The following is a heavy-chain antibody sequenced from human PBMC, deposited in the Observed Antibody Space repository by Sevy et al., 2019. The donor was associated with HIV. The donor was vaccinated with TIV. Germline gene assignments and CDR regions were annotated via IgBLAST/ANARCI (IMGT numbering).Heavy chain of an antibody. CDR2: ISSSGNYI. CDR1: GFTFNTYT. V-gene: IGHV3-21*01. J-gene: IGHJ3*02. D-gene: IGHD3-10*01. Sequence: GEALKISCVASGFTFNTYTMNWVRQAPGEGLEWVSSISSSGNYIYYADSVKGRFTISRDNAKNSLFLQMNNLRAEDTAVYYCARPYGSGSWEAFDIWGQGTMVTVSS. CDR3: ARPYGSGSWEAFDI.